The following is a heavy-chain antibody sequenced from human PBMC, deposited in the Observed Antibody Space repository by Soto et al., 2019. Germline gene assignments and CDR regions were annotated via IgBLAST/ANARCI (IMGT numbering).Heavy chain of an antibody. Sequence: GGSLRLSCAASGFTFSSYSMNWVRQAPGKGLEWVSYISSSSSTIYYADSVKGRFTISRDNAKNSLYLQMNSLRDEDTAVYYCARVGDNGVEMATIGTVESFGYWGQGTLVTVSS. CDR3: ARVGDNGVEMATIGTVESFGY. D-gene: IGHD2-8*01. V-gene: IGHV3-48*02. CDR1: GFTFSSYS. J-gene: IGHJ4*02. CDR2: ISSSSSTI.